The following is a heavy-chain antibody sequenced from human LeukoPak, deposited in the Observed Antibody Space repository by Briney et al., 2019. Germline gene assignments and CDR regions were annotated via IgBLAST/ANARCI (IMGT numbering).Heavy chain of an antibody. CDR1: GGSFSGYY. CDR2: IDHGGSA. D-gene: IGHD6-19*01. CDR3: ARQVAVAGINWFDP. V-gene: IGHV4-34*01. Sequence: SETLSLTCAVYGGSFSGYYWSWIRQPPGKGLEWIGEIDHGGSANYNPSLKSRVIISVDTSKNQFSLKLSSVTAADTAVYYCARQVAVAGINWFDPWGQGTLVTVSS. J-gene: IGHJ5*02.